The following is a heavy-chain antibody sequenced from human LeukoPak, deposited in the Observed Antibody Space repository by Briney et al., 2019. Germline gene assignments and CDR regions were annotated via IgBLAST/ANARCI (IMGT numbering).Heavy chain of an antibody. V-gene: IGHV3-23*01. Sequence: GGSLRLSCAASGFTFSSYATSWVRQAPGKGLEWVSAISGSGGSTYYADSVKGRFTISRDNSKNTLYLQMNSLRAEDTAVYYCAKYDSGSQPGLVDYWGQGTLVTVSS. J-gene: IGHJ4*02. D-gene: IGHD3-10*01. CDR2: ISGSGGST. CDR3: AKYDSGSQPGLVDY. CDR1: GFTFSSYA.